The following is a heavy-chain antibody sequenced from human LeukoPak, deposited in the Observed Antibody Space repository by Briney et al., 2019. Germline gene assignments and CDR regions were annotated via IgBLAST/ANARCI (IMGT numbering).Heavy chain of an antibody. CDR1: GFTFSSYA. CDR2: ISGSGGST. Sequence: GGSLRLSCAASGFTFSSYAMSWVRQAPGKGLEWVSAISGSGGSTYYADSVKGRFTISRDNSKNTLYLQMNSLRAEDTAIYYCAKPFMVGATGYYYYYMDVWGEGTTVTVSS. CDR3: AKPFMVGATGYYYYYMDV. D-gene: IGHD1-26*01. V-gene: IGHV3-23*01. J-gene: IGHJ6*03.